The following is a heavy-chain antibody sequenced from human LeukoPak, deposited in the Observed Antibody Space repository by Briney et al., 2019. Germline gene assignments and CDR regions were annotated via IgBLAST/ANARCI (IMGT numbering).Heavy chain of an antibody. CDR2: INPSGAGT. CDR1: GYTFTIYY. CDR3: AGEDSSGFDF. Sequence: ASVKVSCKASGYTFTIYYIHWVRQAPGQGLEWMGVINPSGAGTTYAQKSQGRVTMTRDTSTSTVYMELSSLRSEDTAVYYCAGEDSSGFDFWGQGTLVTVSS. D-gene: IGHD3-22*01. V-gene: IGHV1-46*01. J-gene: IGHJ4*02.